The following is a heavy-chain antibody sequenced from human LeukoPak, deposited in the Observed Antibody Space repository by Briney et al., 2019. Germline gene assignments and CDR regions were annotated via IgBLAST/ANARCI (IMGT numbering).Heavy chain of an antibody. J-gene: IGHJ4*02. V-gene: IGHV3-66*01. CDR3: ARDGRSSGLDY. D-gene: IGHD6-19*01. CDR1: GFTVSTNY. CDR2: IYSGGST. Sequence: PGGSLRLSCAASGFTVSTNYMSWVRQAPGKGLGWVSVIYSGGSTYSADSVKGRFTISRDNSKNTLYLQMKSLRAEDTALCFCARDGRSSGLDYWGQGALVTVSS.